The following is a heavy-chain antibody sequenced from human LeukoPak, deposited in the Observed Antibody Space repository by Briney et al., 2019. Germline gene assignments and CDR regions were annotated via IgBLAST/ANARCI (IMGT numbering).Heavy chain of an antibody. CDR3: RAGYCSSTSCKEPPDASDI. CDR1: GYTFTSYD. CDR2: MNPNSGNT. Sequence: ASVKVSCKASGYTFTSYDINWVRQATGQGLEWMGWMNPNSGNTGYAQKFQGRVTMTRDTSTSTAYMELSSLRSEDTAVYYCRAGYCSSTSCKEPPDASDIWGQGTMVTVSS. V-gene: IGHV1-8*01. J-gene: IGHJ3*02. D-gene: IGHD2-2*01.